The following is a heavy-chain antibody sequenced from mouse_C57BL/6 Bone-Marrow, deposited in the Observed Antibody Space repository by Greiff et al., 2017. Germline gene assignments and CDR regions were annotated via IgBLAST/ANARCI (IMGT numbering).Heavy chain of an antibody. V-gene: IGHV5-4*01. CDR2: ISDGGSYT. CDR3: ARDRPSYYYGSSYWYFDV. CDR1: GFTFSSYA. J-gene: IGHJ1*03. Sequence: EVQLVESGGGLVKPGGSLKLSCAASGFTFSSYAMSWVRQTPEKRLEWVATISDGGSYTYYPDNVKGRFTISRDNAKNNLYLQMSHLKSEDTAMYYCARDRPSYYYGSSYWYFDVWGTGTTVTVSS. D-gene: IGHD1-1*01.